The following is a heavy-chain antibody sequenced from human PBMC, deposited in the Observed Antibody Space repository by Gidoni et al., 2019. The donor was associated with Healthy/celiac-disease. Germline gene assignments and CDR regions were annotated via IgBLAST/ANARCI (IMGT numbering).Heavy chain of an antibody. CDR1: GGSISSGGYY. J-gene: IGHJ6*02. CDR2: IYYSGST. Sequence: QVQLQESGPGLVKPSQTLSRTGTVSGGSISSGGYYGRWARQHAGKGLEWIGYIYYSGSTYYNPSLKSRVTISVDTSKNQFSLKLSSVTAADTAVYYCAITGVTMVRGAPAATRYYGMDVWGQGTTVTVSS. D-gene: IGHD3-10*01. V-gene: IGHV4-31*03. CDR3: AITGVTMVRGAPAATRYYGMDV.